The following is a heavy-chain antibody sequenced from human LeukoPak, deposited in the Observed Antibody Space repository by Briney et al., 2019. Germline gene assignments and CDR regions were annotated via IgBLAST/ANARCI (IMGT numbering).Heavy chain of an antibody. CDR1: GFTFNNYG. CDR2: ISDDGRNK. D-gene: IGHD1-1*01. V-gene: IGHV3-30*18. J-gene: IGHJ4*02. Sequence: GRSLRLSCAASGFTFNNYGMHYVRQAPGKGLEWVAVISDDGRNKKYADSVRGRFTISRDDSNNTLYLQMNSLRAEDTGVYYCAKDRETTASGTFDYWGQGTLVTVSP. CDR3: AKDRETTASGTFDY.